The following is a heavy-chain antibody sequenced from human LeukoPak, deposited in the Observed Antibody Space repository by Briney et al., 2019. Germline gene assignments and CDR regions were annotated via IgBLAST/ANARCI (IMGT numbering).Heavy chain of an antibody. Sequence: GGSLRLSCSASGFTFSSYSMNWVRQAPGKGLEWVSYISSSSSTIYYADSVKGRFTISRDNAKNSLYLQMNSLRAEDTAVYYCARDSGGYDYVWGDWGQGTLVTVSS. CDR2: ISSSSSTI. D-gene: IGHD3-16*01. J-gene: IGHJ4*02. CDR1: GFTFSSYS. CDR3: ARDSGGYDYVWGD. V-gene: IGHV3-48*04.